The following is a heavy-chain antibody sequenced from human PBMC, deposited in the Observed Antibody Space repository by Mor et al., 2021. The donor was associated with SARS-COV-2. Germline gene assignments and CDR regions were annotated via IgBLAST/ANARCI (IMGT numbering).Heavy chain of an antibody. CDR2: MNPNSGNT. CDR3: ARGRVVRRGTFDY. V-gene: IGHV1-8*01. Sequence: MGWMNPNSGNTGYAQKFQGRVTMTRNTSISTAYMELSSLRSEDTAVYYCARGRVVRRGTFDYWGQGTLVTVSS. J-gene: IGHJ4*02. D-gene: IGHD2-15*01.